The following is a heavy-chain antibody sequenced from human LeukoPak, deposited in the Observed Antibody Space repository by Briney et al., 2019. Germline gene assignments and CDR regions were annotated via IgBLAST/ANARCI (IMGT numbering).Heavy chain of an antibody. CDR2: ISYDGSNK. CDR3: ARAEAMVRGAIN. CDR1: GFTFSSYA. J-gene: IGHJ4*02. Sequence: GGSLRLSCAASGFTFSSYAMHWVRQAPGKGLEWVAVISYDGSNKYYADSVKGRFTISRDNSKNTLYLQMNSLRAEDTAVYYCARAEAMVRGAINWGQGTLVTVSS. D-gene: IGHD3-10*01. V-gene: IGHV3-30-3*01.